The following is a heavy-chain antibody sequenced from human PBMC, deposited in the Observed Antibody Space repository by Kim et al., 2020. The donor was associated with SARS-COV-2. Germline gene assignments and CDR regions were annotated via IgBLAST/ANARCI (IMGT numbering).Heavy chain of an antibody. CDR3: ANGLTPGQY. D-gene: IGHD2-15*01. CDR2: IIPDGRST. Sequence: GGSLRLSCAASGFTVSEYWMHWVRQAPGKGLVWVSRIIPDGRSTSYSDSVKGRFTISRDNAKNTLYLQMNSLRAEDTAVYYCANGLTPGQYWGQGTLVTV. V-gene: IGHV3-74*01. CDR1: GFTVSEYW. J-gene: IGHJ4*02.